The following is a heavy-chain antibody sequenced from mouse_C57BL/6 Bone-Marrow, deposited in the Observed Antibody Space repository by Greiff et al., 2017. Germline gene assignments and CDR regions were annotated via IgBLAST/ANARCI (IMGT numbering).Heavy chain of an antibody. Sequence: QVQLQQSGAELARPGASVKMSCKASGYTFTSYTMHWVKQRPGQGLEWIGYINPSSGYTKYNQKFKDKATLTADKSSSTAYMQLSSLTSEDSAVYYGARRGSNCRRAYYFDYWGQGTALTVSA. CDR3: ARRGSNCRRAYYFDY. CDR2: INPSSGYT. D-gene: IGHD4-1*01. J-gene: IGHJ2*01. CDR1: GYTFTSYT. V-gene: IGHV1-4*01.